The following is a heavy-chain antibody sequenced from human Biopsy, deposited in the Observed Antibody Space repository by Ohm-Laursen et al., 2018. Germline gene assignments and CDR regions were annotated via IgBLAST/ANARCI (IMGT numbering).Heavy chain of an antibody. J-gene: IGHJ6*02. CDR3: ARDSGILNYGNFKYYHYYGMDV. V-gene: IGHV4-59*01. Sequence: GTLSLTCTVSGGSISSYYWSWIRQPPGKGLEWIGHIYYSVMTNYNPSLQSRVSISVDTSRNQVSLTLSSVTAADTAVYYCARDSGILNYGNFKYYHYYGMDVWGQGTKVTVSS. CDR2: IYYSVMT. D-gene: IGHD4-11*01. CDR1: GGSISSYY.